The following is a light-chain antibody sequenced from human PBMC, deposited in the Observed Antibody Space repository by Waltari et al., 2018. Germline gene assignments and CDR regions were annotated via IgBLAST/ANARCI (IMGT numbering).Light chain of an antibody. Sequence: QSVLTQPPSVSAAPGQKVSISCSGSTPNIGNNYVSWYQQFSGTAPKLLSYEDARRPSGIPDRVSGSKSGASASLDITGLQTGDEADYYCGTWDSSLGVGVLGGGTRVTVL. V-gene: IGLV1-51*01. CDR2: EDA. J-gene: IGLJ3*02. CDR1: TPNIGNNY. CDR3: GTWDSSLGVGV.